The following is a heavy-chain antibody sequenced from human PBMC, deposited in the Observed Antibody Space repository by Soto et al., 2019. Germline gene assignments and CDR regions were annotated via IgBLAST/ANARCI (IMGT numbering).Heavy chain of an antibody. Sequence: QVQLVESGGGVVQPGRSLRLSCAASGFTFSSYGMHWVRQAPGKGLEWVAVIWYDGSNKYYADSVKGRFTISRDNSKNTLYLQMNRLRAEDTAVYYCARVAMVYARSPRGMDVWGQGTTVTVSS. CDR2: IWYDGSNK. J-gene: IGHJ6*02. D-gene: IGHD2-8*01. CDR3: ARVAMVYARSPRGMDV. V-gene: IGHV3-33*01. CDR1: GFTFSSYG.